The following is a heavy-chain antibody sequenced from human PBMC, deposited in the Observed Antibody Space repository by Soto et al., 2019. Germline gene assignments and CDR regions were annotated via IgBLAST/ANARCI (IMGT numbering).Heavy chain of an antibody. V-gene: IGHV3-23*01. Sequence: EVQLLESGGGLVQPGRSLRLSCAASGFTFSSYAMRWVRQAPGKGLEWVSAISGSGDSTYYADSVKGRFTISRDNSKNTLYLQMNSLRAEDTAVYYCARRGSGSYYDYWGQGTLVTVSS. CDR1: GFTFSSYA. J-gene: IGHJ4*02. CDR2: ISGSGDST. D-gene: IGHD1-26*01. CDR3: ARRGSGSYYDY.